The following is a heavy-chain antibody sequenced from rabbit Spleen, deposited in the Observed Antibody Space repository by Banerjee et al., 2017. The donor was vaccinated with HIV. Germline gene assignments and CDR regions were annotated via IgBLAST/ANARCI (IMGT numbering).Heavy chain of an antibody. J-gene: IGHJ4*01. CDR3: VREVAVKFNL. CDR1: RFPFSDKAV. V-gene: IGHV1S45*01. D-gene: IGHD4-1*01. CDR2: INAVTGKA. Sequence: QEQLEESGGGLFQPGGSLALTCKASRFPFSDKAVMCWVRQAPGKGLQWIACINAVTGKAVYATWAKGRFTFSKTSSTTVTLQMTSLTAADTATYFCVREVAVKFNLWGPGTLVTVS.